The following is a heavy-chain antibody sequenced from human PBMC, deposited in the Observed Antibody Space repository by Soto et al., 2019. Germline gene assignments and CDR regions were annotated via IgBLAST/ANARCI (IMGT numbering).Heavy chain of an antibody. CDR1: GKISGLGCR. V-gene: IGHV4-30-2*03. D-gene: IGHD1-26*01. Sequence: GKISGLGCRWIWKKKKPGKGLEWIGNVNYSGTTYYDPSLKSRVTLSVDTSKNQFALKLSSVTAAETAVYFCASNRLHRSYCDAFDIWGQATLVSVPS. J-gene: IGHJ4*03. CDR3: ASNRLHRSYCDAFDI. CDR2: VNYSGTT.